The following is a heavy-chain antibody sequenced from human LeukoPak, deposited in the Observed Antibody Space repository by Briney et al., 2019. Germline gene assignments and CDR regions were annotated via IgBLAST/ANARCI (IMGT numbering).Heavy chain of an antibody. CDR2: VYGNGNT. D-gene: IGHD3-16*02. CDR3: VRERLGAIVEN. V-gene: IGHV3-53*01. J-gene: IGHJ4*02. Sequence: GGSLRLSCAASGFSVANDRMSWVRQPPGKGLEWVSTVYGNGNTAYTDSVKGRFTISRDNSKNTLLLQMNSLRAEDTAVYFCVRERLGAIVENWGQGTLVIVSS. CDR1: GFSVANDR.